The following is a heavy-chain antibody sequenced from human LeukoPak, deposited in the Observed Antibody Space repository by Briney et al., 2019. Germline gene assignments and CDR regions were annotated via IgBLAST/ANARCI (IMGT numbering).Heavy chain of an antibody. J-gene: IGHJ3*02. CDR1: GGSISSGDYY. V-gene: IGHV4-30-4*01. Sequence: PSQTLPLTCTVSGGSISSGDYYWSWIRQPPGKGLEWIGYIYYSGSTYYNPSLKSRVTISVDTSKNQFSLKLSSVTAADTAVYYCARTMRDYDSSGYYYLDAFDIWGQGTMVTVSS. D-gene: IGHD3-22*01. CDR3: ARTMRDYDSSGYYYLDAFDI. CDR2: IYYSGST.